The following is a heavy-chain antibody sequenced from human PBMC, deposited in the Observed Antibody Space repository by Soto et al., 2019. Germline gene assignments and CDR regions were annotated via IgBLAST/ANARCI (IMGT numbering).Heavy chain of an antibody. Sequence: QVQLVESGGGVAQPGRSLRLSCATSKFTFGTYAMQWDRQAPGQGLERVAVISYDRSNKYYADSARGRFTITRDTFKNTVYLQMNSLRAEDTAVYYCAKGVNYNYNYSLDLWGQGTAVTVSS. CDR3: AKGVNYNYNYSLDL. J-gene: IGHJ6*02. CDR1: KFTFGTYA. CDR2: ISYDRSNK. D-gene: IGHD2-21*01. V-gene: IGHV3-30*18.